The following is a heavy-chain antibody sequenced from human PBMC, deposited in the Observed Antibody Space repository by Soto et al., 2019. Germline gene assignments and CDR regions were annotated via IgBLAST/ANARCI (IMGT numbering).Heavy chain of an antibody. D-gene: IGHD4-4*01. CDR1: GYTFTNYY. J-gene: IGHJ4*02. CDR3: ARTSLDYICDY. CDR2: INPSGGST. Sequence: SVKVSCKASGYTFTNYYIHWVRQAPGQGLEWMGVINPSGGSTTYAQRFQGRVTLTRDTSTSTVYMQLSSLSSGDTAVYYCARTSLDYICDYWGQGTLVTVYS. V-gene: IGHV1-46*01.